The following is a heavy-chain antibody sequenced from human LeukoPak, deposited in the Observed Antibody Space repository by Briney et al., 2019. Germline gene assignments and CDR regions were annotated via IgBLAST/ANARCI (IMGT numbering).Heavy chain of an antibody. J-gene: IGHJ6*03. CDR2: IKQDGSEK. CDR1: GFTFSSYW. Sequence: GGSLRLSCAASGFTFSSYWMSWVRQAPGKRLEWVANIKQDGSEKYYVDSVKGRFTISRDNAKNSLYLQMNSLRAEDTAVYYCARGVKRSRKDYMDVWGKGTTVTVSS. CDR3: ARGVKRSRKDYMDV. V-gene: IGHV3-7*01.